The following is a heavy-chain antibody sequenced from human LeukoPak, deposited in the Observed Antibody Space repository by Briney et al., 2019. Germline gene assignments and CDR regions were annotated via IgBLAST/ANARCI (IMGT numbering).Heavy chain of an antibody. V-gene: IGHV3-48*03. J-gene: IGHJ4*02. D-gene: IGHD6-19*01. CDR2: ISSSGSTI. Sequence: GGSLRLSCAASGFTFSSYEMNWVRQAPGKGLEWVSYISSSGSTIYYADSVKGRFTISRDNAKNSLYLQMNSLRAEDTAVYYCARDSYSSGLSYWGQGTLVTVFS. CDR1: GFTFSSYE. CDR3: ARDSYSSGLSY.